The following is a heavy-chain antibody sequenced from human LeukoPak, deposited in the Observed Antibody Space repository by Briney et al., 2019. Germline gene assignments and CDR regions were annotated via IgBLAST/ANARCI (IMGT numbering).Heavy chain of an antibody. D-gene: IGHD2-21*02. Sequence: PSETLSLTCALYGGSFSNYYWSWIRQPPGKGLEWIGEIHPYGFTNFNPSLKSRVSISVDTSKNQFSLKLTSVTAADTAVYYCSRGSDESKTADTWGQGSLVTVSS. V-gene: IGHV4-34*01. J-gene: IGHJ5*02. CDR2: IHPYGFT. CDR1: GGSFSNYY. CDR3: SRGSDESKTADT.